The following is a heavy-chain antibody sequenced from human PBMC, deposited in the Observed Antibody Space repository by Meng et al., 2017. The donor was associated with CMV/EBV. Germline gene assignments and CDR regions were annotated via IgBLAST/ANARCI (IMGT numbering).Heavy chain of an antibody. CDR2: ISSSSSYI. CDR3: ASANA. CDR1: GFTFSSYS. Sequence: GESLKISCAASGFTFSSYSMNWVRQAPGKGLEWISSISSSSSYIYYADSVKGRFTISRDNAKNSLYLQMNSLRAEDTAVYYCASANAWGQGTLVTVSS. J-gene: IGHJ5*02. V-gene: IGHV3-21*01.